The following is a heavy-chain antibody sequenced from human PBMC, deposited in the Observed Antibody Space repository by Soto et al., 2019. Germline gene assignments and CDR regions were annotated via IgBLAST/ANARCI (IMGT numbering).Heavy chain of an antibody. Sequence: EAQLLESGGGLVQPGGSLRLSCAASGFAFRSYAMNWVRQAPGKGLEWVSGISGSDGITYHADSVKGPVTISRDNSKNTLYLQMARLRAEDTAIYYCAKEAFRQSSGYYPIADWGQGTLVTVSS. CDR3: AKEAFRQSSGYYPIAD. J-gene: IGHJ1*01. V-gene: IGHV3-23*01. D-gene: IGHD3-22*01. CDR2: ISGSDGIT. CDR1: GFAFRSYA.